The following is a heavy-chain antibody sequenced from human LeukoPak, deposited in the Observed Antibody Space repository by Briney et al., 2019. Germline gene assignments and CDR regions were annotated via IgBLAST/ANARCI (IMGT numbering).Heavy chain of an antibody. J-gene: IGHJ4*02. CDR2: ISYDGSNT. V-gene: IGHV3-30-3*01. Sequence: GGSLRLSCAASGFTFSSFEMSWVRQAPGKGLEWVAVISYDGSNTYYADSVKGRFTVSRDNSKNTLYLQMNSLTAEDTAVYYCARGPRTTGHNDYWGQGTLVTVSS. CDR1: GFTFSSFE. CDR3: ARGPRTTGHNDY. D-gene: IGHD1-1*01.